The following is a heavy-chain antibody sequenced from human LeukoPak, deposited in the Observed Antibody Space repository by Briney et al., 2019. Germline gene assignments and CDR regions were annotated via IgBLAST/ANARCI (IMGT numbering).Heavy chain of an antibody. V-gene: IGHV4-59*08. CDR1: GGSISSYY. J-gene: IGHJ6*02. CDR3: ARGSGYYYYYGMDV. Sequence: SETLSLTCTVSGGSISSYYWSWIRQPPGKGLEWIGHIYYSGSTNYNPSLKSRVTISVDTSKSQFSLKLSSVTAADTAVYYCARGSGYYYYYGMDVWGQGTTVTVSS. D-gene: IGHD1-26*01. CDR2: IYYSGST.